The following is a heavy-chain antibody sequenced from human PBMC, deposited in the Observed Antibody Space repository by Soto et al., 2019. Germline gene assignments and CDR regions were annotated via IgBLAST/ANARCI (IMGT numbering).Heavy chain of an antibody. J-gene: IGHJ6*02. CDR1: GGSISSSSYY. CDR2: IYYSGST. Sequence: SETLSLTCTVSGGSISSSSYYWGWIRQPPGKRQERIGSIYYSGSTYYNPSLKSRVTISVDTPKNQFSLKLSSVTAADTAVYYCARFKKAYCSSTSCYRGYYYGMDVWGQGTTVTVSS. V-gene: IGHV4-39*07. D-gene: IGHD2-2*02. CDR3: ARFKKAYCSSTSCYRGYYYGMDV.